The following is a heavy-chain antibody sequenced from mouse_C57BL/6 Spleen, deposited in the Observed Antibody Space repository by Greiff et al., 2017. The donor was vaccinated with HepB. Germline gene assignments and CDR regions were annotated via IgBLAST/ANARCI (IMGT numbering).Heavy chain of an antibody. D-gene: IGHD2-4*01. Sequence: QVQLKESGPGLVQPSQSLSITCTVSGFSLTSYGVHWVRQSPGKGLEWLGVIWRGGSTDYNAAFMSRLSITKDNSKSQVFFKMNSLQADDTAIYYCAKIWDYALYAMDYWGQGTSVTVSS. CDR1: GFSLTSYG. V-gene: IGHV2-5*01. CDR3: AKIWDYALYAMDY. J-gene: IGHJ4*01. CDR2: IWRGGST.